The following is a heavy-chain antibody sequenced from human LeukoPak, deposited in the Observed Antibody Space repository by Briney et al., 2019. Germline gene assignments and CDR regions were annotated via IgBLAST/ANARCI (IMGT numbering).Heavy chain of an antibody. CDR3: ARDSPIAAAGSFDY. V-gene: IGHV3-30-3*01. CDR2: TSYDGANK. J-gene: IGHJ4*02. CDR1: GFNFSGYA. D-gene: IGHD6-13*01. Sequence: PGRSLRLSCAASGFNFSGYAMHWVRQAPGKGLEWVAATSYDGANKYYTDSVKGRFTISRDNSKNTLYVQMNSLRAEDTAVYYCARDSPIAAAGSFDYWGQGTLVTVSS.